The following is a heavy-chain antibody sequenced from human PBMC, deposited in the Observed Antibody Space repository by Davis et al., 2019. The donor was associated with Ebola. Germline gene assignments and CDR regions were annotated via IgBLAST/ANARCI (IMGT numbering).Heavy chain of an antibody. CDR3: AKGPKSGTNDY. CDR1: GFTFSSYW. V-gene: IGHV3-74*01. J-gene: IGHJ4*02. Sequence: HTGGSLRLSCAASGFTFSSYWMHWVRQAPGKGLVWVSRINSDGSSTSYADSVKGRFTISRDNAKNTLYLQMNSLRAEDTAVYYCAKGPKSGTNDYWGQGTLVTVSS. CDR2: INSDGSST. D-gene: IGHD1-26*01.